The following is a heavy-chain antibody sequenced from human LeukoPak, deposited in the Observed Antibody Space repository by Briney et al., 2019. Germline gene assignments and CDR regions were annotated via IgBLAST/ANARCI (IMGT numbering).Heavy chain of an antibody. Sequence: SETLSLTCAVYGGSFSGYYWSWIRQPPGKGLEWIGEINHSGSTNYNPSLKSRVTISVDTSKNQFSLKLSSVTAADTAVYYCARVGGRYCSSTSCYDLYYYYGMDVWGQGTTVTVSS. CDR3: ARVGGRYCSSTSCYDLYYYYGMDV. CDR2: INHSGST. CDR1: GGSFSGYY. D-gene: IGHD2-2*01. J-gene: IGHJ6*02. V-gene: IGHV4-34*01.